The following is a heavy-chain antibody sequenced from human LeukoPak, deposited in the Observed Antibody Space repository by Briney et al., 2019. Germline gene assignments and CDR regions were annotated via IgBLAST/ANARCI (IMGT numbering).Heavy chain of an antibody. D-gene: IGHD3/OR15-3a*01. CDR3: ATSYDMGWLIGY. V-gene: IGHV3-7*03. CDR2: IQQDGSET. J-gene: IGHJ4*02. CDR1: GFTFRNTW. Sequence: PGGSLRLSCAASGFTFRNTWMNWVRQAPGQGLEWVANIQQDGSETFYSAAVKGRFTISRDNAKNSLYLQMNTLRAEDTALYYCATSYDMGWLIGYWGQGTLVTVSS.